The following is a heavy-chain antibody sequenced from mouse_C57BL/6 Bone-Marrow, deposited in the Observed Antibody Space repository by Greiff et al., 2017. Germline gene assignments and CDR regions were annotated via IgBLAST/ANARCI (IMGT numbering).Heavy chain of an antibody. V-gene: IGHV1-39*01. CDR1: GYSFTDYN. J-gene: IGHJ4*01. Sequence: VQLQQSGPELVKPGASVKISCKASGYSFTDYNMNWVKQSNGKSLEWIGVINPNYGTTSYNQKFKGKATLTVDQSSSTAYMQLNSLTSEDSAVXYCARSDYYGSSPYYYAMDYWGQGTSVTVSS. D-gene: IGHD1-1*01. CDR3: ARSDYYGSSPYYYAMDY. CDR2: INPNYGTT.